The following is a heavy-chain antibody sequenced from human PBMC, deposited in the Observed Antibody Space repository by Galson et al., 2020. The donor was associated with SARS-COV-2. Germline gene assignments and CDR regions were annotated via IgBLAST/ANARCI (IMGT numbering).Heavy chain of an antibody. CDR1: GFTFSSYA. V-gene: IGHV3-30*04. D-gene: IGHD1-26*01. J-gene: IGHJ4*02. Sequence: GGSLRLSCAASGFTFSSYAMHWVRQAPGKGLEWVAVISYDGSNKYYADSVKGRFTISRDNSKNTLYLQMNSLRAEDTAVYYCARDRGSYHYFYYWGQGTLVTVSS. CDR3: ARDRGSYHYFYY. CDR2: ISYDGSNK.